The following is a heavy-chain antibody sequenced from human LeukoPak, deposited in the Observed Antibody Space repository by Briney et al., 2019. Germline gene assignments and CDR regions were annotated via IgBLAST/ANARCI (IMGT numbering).Heavy chain of an antibody. D-gene: IGHD1-26*01. J-gene: IGHJ3*02. CDR3: ARDGARDAFDI. CDR1: GFTFSSYE. Sequence: GGSLRLSCAASGFTFSSYEMNWVRQAPGKGLEWVSYISSSGSTIYYADSVKGRFTISRDNAKNSLYLQMNSLRAEDTAVYYCARDGARDAFDIWGQGTMVTVSS. V-gene: IGHV3-48*03. CDR2: ISSSGSTI.